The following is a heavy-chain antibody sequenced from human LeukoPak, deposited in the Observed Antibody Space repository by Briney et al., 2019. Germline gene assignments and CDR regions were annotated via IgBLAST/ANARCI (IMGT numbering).Heavy chain of an antibody. CDR2: IYYSGST. J-gene: IGHJ4*02. D-gene: IGHD4-17*01. CDR3: ARHRDGDYGL. V-gene: IGHV4-59*08. Sequence: SETLSLTCTVSGGSISSYYWSWIRQPPGKGLEWIGYIYYSGSTNYNPSLKSRVTISVDTSKNQFSLKLSSVTAADTAVYYCARHRDGDYGLWGQGTLVTVSS. CDR1: GGSISSYY.